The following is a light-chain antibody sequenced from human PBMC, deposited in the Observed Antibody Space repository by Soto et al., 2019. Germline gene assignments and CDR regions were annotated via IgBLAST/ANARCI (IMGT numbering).Light chain of an antibody. CDR3: QQYNAWPRT. V-gene: IGKV3-15*01. J-gene: IGKJ1*01. CDR1: LSVSRN. CDR2: DAS. Sequence: EIVITQSPATLSVSPGERATLSCRASLSVSRNLAWYQQKPGQAPRLLIFDASTRATGIPARFSGSGSGTEFTLTITSXQSEDFAVYYCQQYNAWPRTFGQGTKVDIK.